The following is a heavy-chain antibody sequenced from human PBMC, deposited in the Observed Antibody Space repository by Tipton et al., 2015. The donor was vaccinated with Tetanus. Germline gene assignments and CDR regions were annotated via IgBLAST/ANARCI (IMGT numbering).Heavy chain of an antibody. CDR1: GFRFSDYS. CDR2: INARTNTI. V-gene: IGHV3-48*02. Sequence: QLVQSGGGLVQPGGSLRLSCVVSGFRFSDYSMNWVRQAPGRGLEWVSCINARTNTIYYTDSVKGRFTISRDNAKNALYLQMNSLRDDDTALYYCARGSGAMDSWGQGILVTVSS. CDR3: ARGSGAMDS. J-gene: IGHJ4*02. D-gene: IGHD7-27*01.